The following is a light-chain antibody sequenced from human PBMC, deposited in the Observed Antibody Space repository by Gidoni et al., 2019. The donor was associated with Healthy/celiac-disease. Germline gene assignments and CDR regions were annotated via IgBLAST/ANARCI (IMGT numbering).Light chain of an antibody. CDR2: AAS. Sequence: DIQMTQSPSSLSASVRDRVTITCRASQSISSYLNWYQHKPGKAPKLLIYAASSLQSGVPSRFSGSGSGTDFTLTISSLQPEDFATYYCQQSYSTWTFGQGTKVEIK. J-gene: IGKJ1*01. V-gene: IGKV1-39*01. CDR3: QQSYSTWT. CDR1: QSISSY.